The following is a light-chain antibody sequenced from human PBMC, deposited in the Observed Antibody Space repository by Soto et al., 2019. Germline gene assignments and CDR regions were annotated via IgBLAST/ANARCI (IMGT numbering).Light chain of an antibody. Sequence: DIQMTQSPSTLSASVGDRVSITCRASQSIGRWLAWYQQKSGKAPKLLIFDASGLESGVPSRFSGSGSGTEFTLTISSLQPDDVATYYCQQSYSTPPTFGGGTKVDIK. V-gene: IGKV1-5*01. CDR1: QSIGRW. CDR3: QQSYSTPPT. J-gene: IGKJ4*01. CDR2: DAS.